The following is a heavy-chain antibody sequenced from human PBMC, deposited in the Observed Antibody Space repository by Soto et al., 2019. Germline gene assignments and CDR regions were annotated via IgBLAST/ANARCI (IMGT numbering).Heavy chain of an antibody. CDR1: DDSFRGAEYY. Sequence: TLSLTCTVSDDSFRGAEYYWSWIRQPLGKGPEWIGYTYYNGDTKYNPALRSRVTMSEDTSKNQFSLRLSSVTAADTAVYFCARGPAYIDGWRTFDLWGRGILVTVSS. D-gene: IGHD6-19*01. CDR3: ARGPAYIDGWRTFDL. CDR2: TYYNGDT. V-gene: IGHV4-61*08. J-gene: IGHJ4*02.